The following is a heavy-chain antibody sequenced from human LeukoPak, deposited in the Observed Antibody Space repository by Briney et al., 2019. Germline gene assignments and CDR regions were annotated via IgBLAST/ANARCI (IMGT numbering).Heavy chain of an antibody. CDR1: GGSISSSSYY. Sequence: SETLSLTCTVSGGSISSSSYYWGWIRQPPGKGLERIGSIYYSGSTYYNPSLKSRVTISVDTSKNQFSLKLSSVTAADTAVYYCAGSRLVIPDYWGQGTLVTVSS. D-gene: IGHD3-9*01. CDR2: IYYSGST. CDR3: AGSRLVIPDY. V-gene: IGHV4-39*01. J-gene: IGHJ4*02.